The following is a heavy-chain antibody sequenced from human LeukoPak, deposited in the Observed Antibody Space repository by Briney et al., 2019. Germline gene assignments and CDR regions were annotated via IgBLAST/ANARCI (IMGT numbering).Heavy chain of an antibody. CDR3: ARGGAARPDY. V-gene: IGHV3-48*04. D-gene: IGHD6-6*01. J-gene: IGHJ4*02. Sequence: GGSLRLSRAASGFTFSNYGMNWVRQAPGKGLEWVSYISSSSNIDYADSVKGRFTISRDNVKSLLYLQINNLRVEDTSVYYCARGGAARPDYWGQGTLVTVSS. CDR2: ISSSSNI. CDR1: GFTFSNYG.